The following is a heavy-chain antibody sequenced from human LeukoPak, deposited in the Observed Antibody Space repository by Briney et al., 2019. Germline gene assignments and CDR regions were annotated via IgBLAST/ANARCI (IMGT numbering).Heavy chain of an antibody. J-gene: IGHJ5*02. Sequence: GGSLRLSCAASGFTFDDYGMSWVRQAPGKGLEWVSGINWNGGSTGYADSVKGRFTISRDNAKNSLYPQMNSLRAEDTALYYCARDRGYCTNGVCFRWFDPWGQGTLVTVSS. D-gene: IGHD2-8*01. V-gene: IGHV3-20*04. CDR2: INWNGGST. CDR3: ARDRGYCTNGVCFRWFDP. CDR1: GFTFDDYG.